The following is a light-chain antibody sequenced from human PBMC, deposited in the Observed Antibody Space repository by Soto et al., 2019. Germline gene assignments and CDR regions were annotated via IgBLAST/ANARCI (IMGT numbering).Light chain of an antibody. J-gene: IGKJ4*01. CDR1: QYVSAN. V-gene: IGKV3-15*01. CDR3: QQYNHWPLT. CDR2: GAS. Sequence: VVMTQSPATLSVSPGERATLSCRASQYVSANLAWYQQKPGQAPRLLLYGASTRATAVPARFSGSWSGTDFSLTINSLQSEDSAVYYCQQYNHWPLTFGRGIKVEI.